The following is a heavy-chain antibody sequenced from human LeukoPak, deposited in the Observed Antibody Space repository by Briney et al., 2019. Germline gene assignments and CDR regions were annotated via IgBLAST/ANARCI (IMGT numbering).Heavy chain of an antibody. CDR2: LYYTGST. D-gene: IGHD6-19*01. Sequence: PSETLSLICTVSGGSITNYYCSWIRQPPGKGLEWIGYLYYTGSTNYNPSLKSRVTISADMSKNQFSLKLRSMTAADTAVYYCARHGSGYSSVFDYWGQGTLVTVSS. V-gene: IGHV4-59*08. CDR3: ARHGSGYSSVFDY. CDR1: GGSITNYY. J-gene: IGHJ4*02.